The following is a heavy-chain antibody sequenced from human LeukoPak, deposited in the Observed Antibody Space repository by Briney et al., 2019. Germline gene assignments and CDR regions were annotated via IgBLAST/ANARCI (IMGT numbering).Heavy chain of an antibody. CDR1: GGSFSGYY. J-gene: IGHJ4*02. CDR2: INHSGST. Sequence: SETLSLTCAVYGGSFSGYYWSWIRQPPGKGLEWIGEINHSGSTNYNPSLKSRVTISVDTSKNQFSQKLSSVTAADTAVYYCARNGDGYCSGGSCYYYWGQGTLVTVSS. D-gene: IGHD2-15*01. V-gene: IGHV4-34*01. CDR3: ARNGDGYCSGGSCYYY.